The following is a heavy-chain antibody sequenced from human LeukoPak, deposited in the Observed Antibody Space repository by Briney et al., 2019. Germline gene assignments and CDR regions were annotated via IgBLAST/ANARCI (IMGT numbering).Heavy chain of an antibody. CDR3: AKENGLYTMDPDYFDY. D-gene: IGHD3-10*01. CDR1: GFTFSSYG. V-gene: IGHV3-30*18. Sequence: GRSLRLSCAASGFTFSSYGVHWVRQAPGKGLEWVAVISYDGSNKYYADSVKGRFTISRDNSKNTLYLQMNSLRAEDTAVYYCAKENGLYTMDPDYFDYWGQGTLVTVSS. J-gene: IGHJ4*02. CDR2: ISYDGSNK.